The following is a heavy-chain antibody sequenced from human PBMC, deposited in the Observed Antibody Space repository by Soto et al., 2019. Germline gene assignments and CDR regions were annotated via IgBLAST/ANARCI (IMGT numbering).Heavy chain of an antibody. V-gene: IGHV1-69*13. J-gene: IGHJ4*02. CDR1: GGTFSSYA. D-gene: IGHD5-18*01. CDR2: IIPIFGTA. CDR3: ARDREQLWLLGY. Sequence: SVKVSCKASGGTFSSYAISWVRQAPGQGLEWMGGIIPIFGTANYAQKFQGRVTITADESTSTAYMELSSLRSEDTAVYYCARDREQLWLLGYWGQGTLGTVSS.